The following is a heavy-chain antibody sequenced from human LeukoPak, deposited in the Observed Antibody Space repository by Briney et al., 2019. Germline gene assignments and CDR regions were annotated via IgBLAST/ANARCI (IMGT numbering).Heavy chain of an antibody. J-gene: IGHJ3*02. CDR1: GGSISSSSYY. CDR3: ARDGGLLWFGELFDAFDI. CDR2: IYYSGST. D-gene: IGHD3-10*01. V-gene: IGHV4-39*07. Sequence: SQTLSLTCTVSGGSISSSSYYWGWIRQPPGKGLEWIGSIYYSGSTYYNPSLKSRVTISVDTSKNQFSLKLSSVTAADTAVYYCARDGGLLWFGELFDAFDIWGQGTMVTVSS.